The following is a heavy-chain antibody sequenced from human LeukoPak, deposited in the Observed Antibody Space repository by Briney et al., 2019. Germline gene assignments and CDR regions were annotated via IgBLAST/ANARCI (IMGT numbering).Heavy chain of an antibody. CDR2: IYYSGST. CDR1: GGSVSSGSYY. Sequence: SETLSLTCTVSGGSVSSGSYYWSWIRQPPGKGLEWIGYIYYSGSTNYNPSLRSRVTISVDTSKNQFSLKLSSVTAADTAVYCCARASGGVFDPWGQGTLVTVSS. D-gene: IGHD2-8*02. CDR3: ARASGGVFDP. J-gene: IGHJ5*02. V-gene: IGHV4-61*01.